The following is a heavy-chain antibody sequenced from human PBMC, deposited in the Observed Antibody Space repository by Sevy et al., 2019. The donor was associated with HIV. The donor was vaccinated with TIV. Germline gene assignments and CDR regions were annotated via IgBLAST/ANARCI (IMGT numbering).Heavy chain of an antibody. CDR3: TALGRELRISNAFDI. Sequence: GGSLRLSCAASGFTFSGSAMHWVRQASGKGLEWVGRIRSKANSYATAYAVSVKGRFTISRDDSKNTAYLQMNSLKTEDTAVYYCTALGRELRISNAFDIWGQGTMVTVSS. CDR2: IRSKANSYAT. D-gene: IGHD1-7*01. J-gene: IGHJ3*02. V-gene: IGHV3-73*01. CDR1: GFTFSGSA.